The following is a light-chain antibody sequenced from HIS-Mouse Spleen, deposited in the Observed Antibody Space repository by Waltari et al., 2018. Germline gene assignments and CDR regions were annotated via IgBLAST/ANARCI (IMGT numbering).Light chain of an antibody. CDR1: ALPKQS. V-gene: IGLV3-25*03. Sequence: SYELTQPPSVSVSPGQTARIPCSGDALPKQSAYWYQQKPGQAPVLVIYKDSERPSGIPERFSGSSSGTTVTLTISGVQAEDEADYYCQSADSSGTGWVFGGGTKLTVL. CDR2: KDS. CDR3: QSADSSGTGWV. J-gene: IGLJ3*02.